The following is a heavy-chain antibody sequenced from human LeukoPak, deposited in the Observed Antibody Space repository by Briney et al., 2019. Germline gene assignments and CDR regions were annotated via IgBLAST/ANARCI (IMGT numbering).Heavy chain of an antibody. Sequence: SETLSLTCAVSGGSISSNNWWGWVRQPPGKGLEWIGEIYHSGSPKYNPSLKSRVTISVDKSRNHFSLNLSSVTAADTAVYYCARVNINNWHSCDYWGQGTLVTVSS. V-gene: IGHV4-4*02. CDR1: GGSISSNNW. J-gene: IGHJ4*02. CDR2: IYHSGSP. CDR3: ARVNINNWHSCDY. D-gene: IGHD1-1*01.